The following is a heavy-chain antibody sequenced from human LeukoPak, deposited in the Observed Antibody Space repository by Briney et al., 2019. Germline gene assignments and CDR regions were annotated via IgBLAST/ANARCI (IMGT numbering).Heavy chain of an antibody. V-gene: IGHV1-46*01. CDR1: GYTFTSYY. CDR3: ARVRGVGAQGPYYMDV. Sequence: ASVKVSFKASGYTFTSYYMHWVRQAPGQGLEWMGIINPSGGSTSYAQKFQGRVTMTRDMSTSTVYMELSSLRSEDTAVYYCARVRGVGAQGPYYMDVWGKGTTVTVSS. J-gene: IGHJ6*03. CDR2: INPSGGST. D-gene: IGHD1-26*01.